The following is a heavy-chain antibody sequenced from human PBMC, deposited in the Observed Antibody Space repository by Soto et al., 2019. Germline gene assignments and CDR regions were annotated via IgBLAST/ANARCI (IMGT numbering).Heavy chain of an antibody. Sequence: SETLSLTCTVSGHSVSSTDHHWSWIRQSPGKGLEFIGTIYYSGRADYNPSLRSRVTISVEKSKNQFSLHLSSVTAADTAVYYCARRAGDVWGKGTTVTVSS. CDR1: GHSVSSTDHH. CDR2: IYYSGRA. V-gene: IGHV4-39*01. CDR3: ARRAGDV. J-gene: IGHJ6*04.